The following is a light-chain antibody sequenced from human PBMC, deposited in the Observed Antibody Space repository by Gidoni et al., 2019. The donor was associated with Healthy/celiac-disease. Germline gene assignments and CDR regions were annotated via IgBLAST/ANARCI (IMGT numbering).Light chain of an antibody. CDR3: QQQNNWPSYT. CDR2: CAS. CDR1: QSVSSN. Sequence: EIVVTQSTATLSLSPGERATLSCIASQSVSSNLAWYQQKPGQAPRPLIDCASTSATGSPARFSGSGSGIEFTPTISSMQYEDVAVYYCQQQNNWPSYTFGQGTKLEIK. J-gene: IGKJ2*01. V-gene: IGKV3-15*01.